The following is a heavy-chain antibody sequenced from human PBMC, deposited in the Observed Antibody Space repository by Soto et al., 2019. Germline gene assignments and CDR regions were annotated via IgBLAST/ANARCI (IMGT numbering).Heavy chain of an antibody. Sequence: PSETLSLTCAVSSGSISSSNWWSWVRQPPGKGLEWIWEIYHSGSTNYNPSLKSRVTISVDKSKNQFSLKLSSVTTADTAVYYCARTRAARSCSSTSCDYYYYMDVWGKGTTVTVSS. CDR3: ARTRAARSCSSTSCDYYYYMDV. CDR2: IYHSGST. D-gene: IGHD2-2*01. CDR1: SGSISSSNW. J-gene: IGHJ6*03. V-gene: IGHV4-4*02.